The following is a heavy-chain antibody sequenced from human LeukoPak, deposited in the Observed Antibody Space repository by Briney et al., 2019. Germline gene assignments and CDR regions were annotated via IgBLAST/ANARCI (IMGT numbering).Heavy chain of an antibody. J-gene: IGHJ2*01. V-gene: IGHV3-21*01. Sequence: GGSLRLSCAASGFTFSSSWMSWVRQAPGKGLEWVSSISSSSSYIYYADSVKGRFTISRDNAKNSLYLQMNSLRAEDTAVYYCARSFIVRGAWYFDLWGRGTLVTVSS. CDR2: ISSSSSYI. D-gene: IGHD1-26*01. CDR1: GFTFSSSW. CDR3: ARSFIVRGAWYFDL.